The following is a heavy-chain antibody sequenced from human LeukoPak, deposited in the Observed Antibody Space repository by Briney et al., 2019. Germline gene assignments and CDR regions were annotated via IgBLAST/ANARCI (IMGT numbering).Heavy chain of an antibody. J-gene: IGHJ4*02. V-gene: IGHV1-18*01. D-gene: IGHD5-18*01. CDR2: ISAYNGNT. Sequence: ASVKVSCKASGYTFTSYGIGWVRQAPGQGLEWVGWISAYNGNTNYAQKLQGRVTMTTDTSTSTAYMELRSLRSDDTAVYYCARRRGEGHSYGFNNDYWGQGTLVTVSS. CDR3: ARRRGEGHSYGFNNDY. CDR1: GYTFTSYG.